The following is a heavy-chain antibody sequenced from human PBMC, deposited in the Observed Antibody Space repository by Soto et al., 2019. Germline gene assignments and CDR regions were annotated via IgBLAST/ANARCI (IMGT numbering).Heavy chain of an antibody. Sequence: GGSLRLSCAASGFTFSSYIMNWVRQAPGKGLEWVSYISISSSTIYYADSVKGRFTISRDNAKNSLYLQMNSLRDEDTAVYYCARANYYDSSGPIDYWGQGTLVTVSS. J-gene: IGHJ4*02. V-gene: IGHV3-48*02. CDR2: ISISSSTI. CDR1: GFTFSSYI. D-gene: IGHD3-22*01. CDR3: ARANYYDSSGPIDY.